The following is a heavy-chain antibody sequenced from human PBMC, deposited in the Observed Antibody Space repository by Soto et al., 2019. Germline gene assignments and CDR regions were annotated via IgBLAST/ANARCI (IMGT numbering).Heavy chain of an antibody. CDR3: ARPAMVGVDY. Sequence: PSETLSLTCAVSGYSISSGYYWGWVRQPPGKGLEWIGSIYHSGSTYYNPSLKSRVIISVDTSKNQFSLKLSSVTAADTAVYYCARPAMVGVDYWGQGTLVTVSS. CDR1: GYSISSGYY. J-gene: IGHJ4*02. D-gene: IGHD5-18*01. V-gene: IGHV4-38-2*01. CDR2: IYHSGST.